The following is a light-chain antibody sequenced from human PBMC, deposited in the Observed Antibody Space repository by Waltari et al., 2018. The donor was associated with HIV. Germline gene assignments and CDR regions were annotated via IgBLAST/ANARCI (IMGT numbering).Light chain of an antibody. V-gene: IGKV1-9*01. Sequence: DIQLTPSPSFLSASVGDRVTVNCRASQAVDSYLAWYQQKPGKAPRLLIYAASTLQSGVPSRFSGSGSGTEFTLTISSLQPEDFATYYCQQLNSYPFTFGPGTKVDIK. CDR2: AAS. J-gene: IGKJ3*01. CDR1: QAVDSY. CDR3: QQLNSYPFT.